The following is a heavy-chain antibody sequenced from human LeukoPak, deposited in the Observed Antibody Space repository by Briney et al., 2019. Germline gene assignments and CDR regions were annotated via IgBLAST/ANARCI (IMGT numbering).Heavy chain of an antibody. Sequence: SETLSLTCAVYGGSFSGYYWSWIRQPPGKGLEWIGEINHSGSTNYNPSLKSRVTISVDTSKNQFSLKLSSVTAADTAVYYCARDSGYSYGYPEYFQHWGQGTLVTVSS. CDR3: ARDSGYSYGYPEYFQH. CDR2: INHSGST. D-gene: IGHD5-18*01. CDR1: GGSFSGYY. V-gene: IGHV4-34*01. J-gene: IGHJ1*01.